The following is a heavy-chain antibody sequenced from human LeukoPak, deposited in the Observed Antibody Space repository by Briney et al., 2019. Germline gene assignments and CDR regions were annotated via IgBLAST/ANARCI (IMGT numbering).Heavy chain of an antibody. CDR1: GGSISNSGYY. CDR3: ARLTSGWYVIY. D-gene: IGHD6-19*01. V-gene: IGHV4-39*01. Sequence: SETLSLTCTVSGGSISNSGYYWGWIRQPPGKGLEWIGSIYYTGNTYYNPSFNSRVTISVDTSKNQFSLKLSSVTDADTAIYYCARLTSGWYVIYWGQGTLVTVSS. CDR2: IYYTGNT. J-gene: IGHJ4*02.